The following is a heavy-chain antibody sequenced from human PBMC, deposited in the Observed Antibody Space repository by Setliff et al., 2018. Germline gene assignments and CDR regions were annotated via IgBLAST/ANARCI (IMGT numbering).Heavy chain of an antibody. J-gene: IGHJ4*02. CDR1: GGSLSDYY. D-gene: IGHD3-3*01. CDR2: INQSGST. CDR3: ARTDDYYNFYAY. V-gene: IGHV4-34*01. Sequence: KPSETLSLTCGGYGGSLSDYYWSWIRQPPGKGLEWIGEINQSGSTTYNPSLKGRVTISMDTSKNQFSLKLTSVTAADTAVYYCARTDDYYNFYAYWGQGTLVTVS.